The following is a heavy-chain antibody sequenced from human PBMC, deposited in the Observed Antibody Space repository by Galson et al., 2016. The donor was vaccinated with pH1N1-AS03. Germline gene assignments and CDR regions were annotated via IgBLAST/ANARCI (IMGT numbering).Heavy chain of an antibody. CDR1: GFTFSIYA. Sequence: SLRLSCAASGFTFSIYAMHWVRQAPGKGLEWVSGVGSVDGSLWYAESVKGRFTVSRDNSKGTLDLQMNSLRADDTAVYYCARGSGSPHWFDPWGQGTLVTVSS. J-gene: IGHJ5*02. V-gene: IGHV3-23*01. CDR3: ARGSGSPHWFDP. CDR2: VGSVDGSL. D-gene: IGHD3-3*01.